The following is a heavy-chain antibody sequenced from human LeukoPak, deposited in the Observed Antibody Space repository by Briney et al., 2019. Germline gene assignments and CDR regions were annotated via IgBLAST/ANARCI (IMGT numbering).Heavy chain of an antibody. V-gene: IGHV4-34*01. J-gene: IGHJ5*02. CDR1: GGSFSGYY. Sequence: SETLSLTCAVYGGSFSGYYWSWIRQPPGKGLEWIGEINHSGSTYYNPSLKSRVTISVDTSKNQFSLKLSSVTAADTAVYYCARGPKAVAVSWGQGTLVTVSS. CDR2: INHSGST. D-gene: IGHD6-19*01. CDR3: ARGPKAVAVS.